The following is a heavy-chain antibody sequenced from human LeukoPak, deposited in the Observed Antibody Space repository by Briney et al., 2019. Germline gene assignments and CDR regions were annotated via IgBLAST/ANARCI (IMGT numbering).Heavy chain of an antibody. V-gene: IGHV3-48*03. CDR2: ISSSGSDI. Sequence: GGSLRLSCAASGFTFSNYEMHWVRQAPGKELERVSYISSSGSDIYYADSVKGRFTISRDNAKNSLYLHMNSLRAEDTAVYYCARDYGGSSPFDYWGQGTLVTVSS. CDR1: GFTFSNYE. D-gene: IGHD4-23*01. J-gene: IGHJ4*02. CDR3: ARDYGGSSPFDY.